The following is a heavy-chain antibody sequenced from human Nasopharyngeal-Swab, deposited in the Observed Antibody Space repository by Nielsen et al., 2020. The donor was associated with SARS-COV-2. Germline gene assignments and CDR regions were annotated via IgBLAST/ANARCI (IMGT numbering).Heavy chain of an antibody. Sequence: GASLKISWAASGFTFSSYWMSWVRQAPGKGLEWVANIKQDGSEKYYVDSVKGRFSISRDNAKNSLYLQMNSLRAEDTAVYYCARLESSSWYWSYWGQGTLVTVSS. CDR1: GFTFSSYW. CDR3: ARLESSSWYWSY. V-gene: IGHV3-7*01. D-gene: IGHD6-13*01. CDR2: IKQDGSEK. J-gene: IGHJ4*02.